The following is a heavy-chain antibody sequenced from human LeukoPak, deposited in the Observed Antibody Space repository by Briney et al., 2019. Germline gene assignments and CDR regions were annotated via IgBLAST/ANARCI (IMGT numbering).Heavy chain of an antibody. CDR3: ARGQVLHAFDI. D-gene: IGHD2/OR15-2a*01. J-gene: IGHJ3*02. Sequence: PSETLSLTCTVSGGSISSSSYYWGWIRQPPGKGLEWIGSIYYSGSTYYNPSLKSRVTISVDTSKNQFSLKLSSVTAADTAVYYCARGQVLHAFDIWGQGTMVTVSS. CDR2: IYYSGST. V-gene: IGHV4-39*07. CDR1: GGSISSSSYY.